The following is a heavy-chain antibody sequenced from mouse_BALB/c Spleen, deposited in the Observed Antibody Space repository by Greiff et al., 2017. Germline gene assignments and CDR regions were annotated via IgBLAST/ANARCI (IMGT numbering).Heavy chain of an antibody. CDR2: INPSSGYT. CDR3: ARKGYYGNYDWYFDV. D-gene: IGHD2-1*01. J-gene: IGHJ1*01. Sequence: QVQLKQSAAELARPGASVKMSCKASGYTFTSYTMHWVKQRPGQGLEWIGYINPSSGYTEYNQKFKDKTTLTADKSSSTAYMQLSSLTSEDSAVYYCARKGYYGNYDWYFDVWGAGTTVTVSS. V-gene: IGHV1-4*02. CDR1: GYTFTSYT.